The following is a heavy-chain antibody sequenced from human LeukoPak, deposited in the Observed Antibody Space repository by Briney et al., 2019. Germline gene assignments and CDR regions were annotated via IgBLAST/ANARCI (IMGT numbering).Heavy chain of an antibody. CDR3: ATSRIYDHGDSDY. CDR2: ISGSGGST. V-gene: IGHV3-23*01. CDR1: GFTFSSYA. D-gene: IGHD2/OR15-2a*01. Sequence: GGSLRLSCAASGFTFSSYAMSWVRQAPGKGLEWVSAISGSGGSTYYADSVKGRFTISRDNSKNTLYLQMNSLRAEDTAVYCCATSRIYDHGDSDYWGQGTLVTVSS. J-gene: IGHJ4*02.